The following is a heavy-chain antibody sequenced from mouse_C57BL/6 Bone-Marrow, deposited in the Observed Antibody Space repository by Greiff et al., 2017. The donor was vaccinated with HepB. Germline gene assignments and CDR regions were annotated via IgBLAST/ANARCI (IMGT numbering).Heavy chain of an antibody. CDR3: ARSNHYGNYLYAMDY. V-gene: IGHV1-50*01. J-gene: IGHJ4*01. CDR1: GYTFTSYW. CDR2: IDPSDSYT. D-gene: IGHD2-1*01. Sequence: QVQLQQPGAELVKPGASVKLSCKASGYTFTSYWMQWVKQRPGQGLEWIGEIDPSDSYTNYNQKFKGKATLTVDPSSSTSYMQLSSLTSEDSAVYYCARSNHYGNYLYAMDYWGQGTSVTVSS.